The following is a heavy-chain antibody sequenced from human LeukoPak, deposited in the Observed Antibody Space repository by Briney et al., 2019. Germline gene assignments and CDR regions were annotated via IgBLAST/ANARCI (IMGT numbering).Heavy chain of an antibody. CDR1: GGSFSGYY. J-gene: IGHJ5*01. CDR2: INHSGST. Sequence: SETLSLTCAVYGGSFSGYYWSWIRQPPGKGLEWIGEINHSGSTNYNPSLKSRVTISVDTSKNQFSLKLSSVTAADTAVYYCASTGSGPAWFDSWGQGTLVTVSS. D-gene: IGHD2-15*01. V-gene: IGHV4-34*01. CDR3: ASTGSGPAWFDS.